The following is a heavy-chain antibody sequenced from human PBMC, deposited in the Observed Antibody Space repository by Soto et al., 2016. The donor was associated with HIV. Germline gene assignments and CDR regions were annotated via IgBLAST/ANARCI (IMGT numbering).Heavy chain of an antibody. CDR3: TTGEALEWSSYYFDY. D-gene: IGHD3-3*01. J-gene: IGHJ4*02. CDR2: IKSKTDGGTT. CDR1: GFTFSNAW. Sequence: EVQLVESGGGLVKPGGSLRLSCAASGFTFSNAWMSWVRQAPGKGLEWVGRIKSKTDGGTTDYAAPVKGRFTISRDDSKNTLYLQMNSLKTEDTAVYYCTTGEALEWSSYYFDYWGQGTLVTVSS. V-gene: IGHV3-15*01.